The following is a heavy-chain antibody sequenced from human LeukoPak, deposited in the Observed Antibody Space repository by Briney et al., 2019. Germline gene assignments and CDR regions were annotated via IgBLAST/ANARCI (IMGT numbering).Heavy chain of an antibody. J-gene: IGHJ3*02. CDR2: MSAYSGDT. CDR1: GYTFINYG. V-gene: IGHV1-18*01. D-gene: IGHD1-1*01. Sequence: ASVKVSCKASGYTFINYGISWVRQAPGQGLEWMGWMSAYSGDTNYAQKVQGRVTMTTDISTTTAYMDLRSLRSDDTAVYYCARDPCIWTRGVRCSEGSDIWGQGTVVTVSS. CDR3: ARDPCIWTRGVRCSEGSDI.